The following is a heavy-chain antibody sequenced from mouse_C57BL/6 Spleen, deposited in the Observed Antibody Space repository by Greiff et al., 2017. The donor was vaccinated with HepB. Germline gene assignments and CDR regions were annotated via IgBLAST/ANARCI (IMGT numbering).Heavy chain of an antibody. D-gene: IGHD3-2*02. J-gene: IGHJ1*03. CDR1: GYTFTSYW. Sequence: QVRLQQPGAELVRPGSSVKLSCKASGYTFTSYWMHWVKQRPIQGLEWIGNIDPSDSETHYNQKFKDKATLTVDKSSSTAYMQLSSLTSEDSAVYYCARRGTAQVHWYFDVWGTGTTVTVSS. CDR3: ARRGTAQVHWYFDV. V-gene: IGHV1-52*01. CDR2: IDPSDSET.